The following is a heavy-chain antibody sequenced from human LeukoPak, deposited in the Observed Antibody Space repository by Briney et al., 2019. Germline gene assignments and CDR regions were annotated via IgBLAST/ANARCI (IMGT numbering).Heavy chain of an antibody. V-gene: IGHV3-33*01. Sequence: GRSLRLSCAASGFILNDYGMHWVRLAPGKGLEWVADIWFDKNQHFADSVKGRFAISRDNSKNTVYLQINSLRAEDTAVYYCARDRHCVNGVCHSPPGMDVWGQGTTVTVSS. CDR3: ARDRHCVNGVCHSPPGMDV. J-gene: IGHJ6*02. CDR1: GFILNDYG. D-gene: IGHD2-8*01. CDR2: IWFDKNQ.